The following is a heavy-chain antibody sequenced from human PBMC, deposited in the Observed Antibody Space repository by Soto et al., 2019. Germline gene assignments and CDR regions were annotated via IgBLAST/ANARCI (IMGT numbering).Heavy chain of an antibody. D-gene: IGHD3-9*01. CDR2: FYYSEYT. CDR1: GGSISSDGYY. Sequence: QVQLQESGPGLVKPSQTLSLTCTISGGSISSDGYYWSWIRQRPGKGLAWIGDFYYSEYTNYNPSLKSRVTISVDTSKNHFSLKLSSVTSADTAMYYCARRHDILTGSDAFDIWGQGTMFTVSS. V-gene: IGHV4-31*03. J-gene: IGHJ3*02. CDR3: ARRHDILTGSDAFDI.